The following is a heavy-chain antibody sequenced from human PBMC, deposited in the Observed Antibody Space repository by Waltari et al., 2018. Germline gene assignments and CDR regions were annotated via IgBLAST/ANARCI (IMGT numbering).Heavy chain of an antibody. CDR2: INHRGST. V-gene: IGHV4-34*01. D-gene: IGHD3-9*01. CDR3: ARGGTGILRYFDWLLSYYFDY. J-gene: IGHJ4*02. CDR1: GGSFSGYS. Sequence: QVQLQQWGAGLLKPSETLSLTCAVYGGSFSGYSWRWLRQPPGKGREWIGEINHRGSTNYNPSLKSRVTISVDTSKNQFSLKLSSVTAADTAVYYCARGGTGILRYFDWLLSYYFDYWGQGTLVTVSS.